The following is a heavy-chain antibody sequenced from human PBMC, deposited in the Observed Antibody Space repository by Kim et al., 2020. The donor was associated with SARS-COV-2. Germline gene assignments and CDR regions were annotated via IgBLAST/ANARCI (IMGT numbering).Heavy chain of an antibody. J-gene: IGHJ4*02. D-gene: IGHD5-12*01. V-gene: IGHV1-69*13. CDR1: GGTFSSYA. Sequence: SVKVSCKASGGTFSSYAISWVRQAPGQGLEWMGGIIPIFGTANYAQKFQGRVTITADESTSTAYMELSSLRSEDTAVYYCARDGGYNYVGDTPNFDYWGQGTLVTVSS. CDR3: ARDGGYNYVGDTPNFDY. CDR2: IIPIFGTA.